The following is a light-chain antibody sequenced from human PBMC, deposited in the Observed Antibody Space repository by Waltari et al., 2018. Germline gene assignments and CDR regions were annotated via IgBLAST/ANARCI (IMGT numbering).Light chain of an antibody. CDR3: LLHFGGDQLV. Sequence: QTVVTQEPSLTVSPGGTVTLTCASSTGAVDGAFIPSWFQQMPGQAPRALIFGSTNKYSWTPARFSGSLLGGKAALTLSGAQPEDEADYYCLLHFGGDQLVFGGGTKLTVL. CDR1: TGAVDGAFI. J-gene: IGLJ3*02. CDR2: GST. V-gene: IGLV7-43*01.